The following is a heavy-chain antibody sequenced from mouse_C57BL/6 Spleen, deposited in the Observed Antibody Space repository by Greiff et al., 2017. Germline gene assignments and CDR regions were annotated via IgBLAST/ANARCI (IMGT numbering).Heavy chain of an antibody. V-gene: IGHV1-52*01. D-gene: IGHD2-4*01. J-gene: IGHJ4*01. CDR1: GYTFTSYW. CDR2: IDPSDSET. Sequence: QVQLQQPGAELVRPGSSVKLSCKASGYTFTSYWMHWVKQRPIQGLEWIGNIDPSDSETHYNQKFKDKATLTVDESSSTAYMQLSSLTSEDSAVYYCARDDYDDYAMDYWGQGTSVTVSS. CDR3: ARDDYDDYAMDY.